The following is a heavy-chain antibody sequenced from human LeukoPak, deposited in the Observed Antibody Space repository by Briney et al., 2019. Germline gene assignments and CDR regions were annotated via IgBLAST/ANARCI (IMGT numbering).Heavy chain of an antibody. Sequence: PSQTLSLTCTVSGGSISSGSYYWSWIRQPAGKGLEWIGRIYTSGSTNYNPSLKSRVTISVDTSKNQFSLKLSSVTAADTAVYYCARARRRSYGDYSKNWFDPWGQGTLVTVSS. CDR2: IYTSGST. V-gene: IGHV4-61*02. J-gene: IGHJ5*02. D-gene: IGHD4-17*01. CDR1: GGSISSGSYY. CDR3: ARARRRSYGDYSKNWFDP.